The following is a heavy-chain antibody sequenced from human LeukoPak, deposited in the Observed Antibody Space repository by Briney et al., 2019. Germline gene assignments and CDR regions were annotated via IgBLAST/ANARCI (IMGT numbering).Heavy chain of an antibody. CDR2: INKVGKKN. CDR1: GFTFSSNF. Sequence: PGGSLRLSCAASGFTFSSNFLGWVRECPGGGVHWPPNINKVGKKNYYVDSVKGRFTISRDNAKKSLYLQMNSLKAEDTAVYYCARDDYNFWSGSYDYYYYYMDVWGKGTTVTVSS. D-gene: IGHD3-3*01. CDR3: ARDDYNFWSGSYDYYYYYMDV. V-gene: IGHV3-7*01. J-gene: IGHJ6*03.